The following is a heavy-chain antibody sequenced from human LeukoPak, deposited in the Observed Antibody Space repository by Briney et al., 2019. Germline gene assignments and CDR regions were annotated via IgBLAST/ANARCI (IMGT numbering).Heavy chain of an antibody. J-gene: IGHJ4*02. D-gene: IGHD3-22*01. CDR1: GFTFSSYG. V-gene: IGHV3-30*18. CDR3: AKGKAMIGSPFDY. Sequence: PSGGSLRLSCAASGFTFSSYGMHWVRQAPGKGLEWVAVISHDGSDKYYADSVKGRFTISRDNSKNTLSLQMNTLRAEDTALYYCAKGKAMIGSPFDYWGQGILVTVSS. CDR2: ISHDGSDK.